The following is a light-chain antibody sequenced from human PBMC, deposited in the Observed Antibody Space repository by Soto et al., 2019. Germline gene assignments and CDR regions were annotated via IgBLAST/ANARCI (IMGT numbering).Light chain of an antibody. J-gene: IGLJ1*01. CDR1: SSDVGAYYY. CDR3: SSFTSSSSVV. CDR2: EVT. Sequence: QYVLTQFASVCGSPGQSITISCTRTSSDVGAYYYVSWYQRSPGKAPKLIIYEVTNRPSGVSNRFSGSKSGNTASLTISGLQADDEADYYCSSFTSSSSVVFGTGTKVTV. V-gene: IGLV2-14*01.